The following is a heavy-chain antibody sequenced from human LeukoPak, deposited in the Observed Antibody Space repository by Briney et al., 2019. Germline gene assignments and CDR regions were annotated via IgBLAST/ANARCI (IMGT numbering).Heavy chain of an antibody. V-gene: IGHV5-51*01. CDR3: ARFLYGHFSHYFDY. CDR1: GYTFSNYW. CDR2: IYPGDSET. Sequence: GESLKISCKGSGYTFSNYWIGWVRQMPGKGPEWMGIIYPGDSETRYSPSFQGQVTISADKSITTAYLQWSSLKASDTAMYYCARFLYGHFSHYFDYWGQGTLVTVPS. D-gene: IGHD3-10*01. J-gene: IGHJ4*02.